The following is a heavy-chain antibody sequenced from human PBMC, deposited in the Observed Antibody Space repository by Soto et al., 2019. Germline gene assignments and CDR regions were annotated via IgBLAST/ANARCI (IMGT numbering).Heavy chain of an antibody. Sequence: ASVKVSCKVSGYTFTGYYMHWVRQAPGQGLEWMGWINPNSGGTNYAQKFQGRVTMTRDTSISTAYMELSRLRSDDTAVYYCARLYYDSSGYYSMSFDYWGQGTLVTVSS. CDR2: INPNSGGT. CDR1: GYTFTGYY. V-gene: IGHV1-2*02. D-gene: IGHD3-22*01. CDR3: ARLYYDSSGYYSMSFDY. J-gene: IGHJ4*02.